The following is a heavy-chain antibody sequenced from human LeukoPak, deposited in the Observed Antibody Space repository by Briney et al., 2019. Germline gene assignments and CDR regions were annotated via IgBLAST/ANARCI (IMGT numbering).Heavy chain of an antibody. CDR1: GFTFSSYA. V-gene: IGHV3-23*01. CDR2: ISGSGGST. CDR3: AKALRYCSGGSCFRWFDP. Sequence: GGSLRLSCAASGFTFSSYAMSWVCQAPGKGLEWVSAISGSGGSTYYADSVKGRFTISRDNSKNTLYLQMNSLRAEDTAVYYCAKALRYCSGGSCFRWFDPWGQGTLVTVSS. J-gene: IGHJ5*02. D-gene: IGHD2-15*01.